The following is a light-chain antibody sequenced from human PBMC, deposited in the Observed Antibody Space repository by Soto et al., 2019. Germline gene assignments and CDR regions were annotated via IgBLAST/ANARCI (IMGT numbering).Light chain of an antibody. CDR2: DAS. Sequence: DIQMTQSPSTLSASVGDRVTITFRASQSISSWLAWYQQKPGKAPKLLIYDASSLESGVPSRFSGSGSGTEFTLTISGLEPEDFAIYYCQQRGSWPWTFGQGTKVDI. CDR1: QSISSW. V-gene: IGKV1-5*01. CDR3: QQRGSWPWT. J-gene: IGKJ1*01.